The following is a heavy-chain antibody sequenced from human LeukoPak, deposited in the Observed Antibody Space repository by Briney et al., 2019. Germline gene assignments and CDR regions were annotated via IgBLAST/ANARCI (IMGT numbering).Heavy chain of an antibody. D-gene: IGHD3-10*01. CDR1: GFTFSSYG. Sequence: PGGSLRLSCAASGFTFSSYGMHWVRQAPGKGLEWVAVIWYDGSNKYYADSVKGRFAISRDNSKNTLYLQMNSLRAEDTAVYYCARDGTMVRGVPNWFDPWGQGTLVTVSS. V-gene: IGHV3-33*01. CDR3: ARDGTMVRGVPNWFDP. J-gene: IGHJ5*02. CDR2: IWYDGSNK.